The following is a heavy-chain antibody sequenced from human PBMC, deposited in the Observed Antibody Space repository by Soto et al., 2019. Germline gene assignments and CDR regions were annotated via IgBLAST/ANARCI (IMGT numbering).Heavy chain of an antibody. D-gene: IGHD1-20*01. V-gene: IGHV3-30*18. Sequence: GGSLRLSCAASGFTFSSYGMHWVRQAPGKGLEWVAVISYDGSNKYYADSVKGRFTISRDNSKNTLYLQMNSLRAEDTAVYYCAKDPSYNWNTGYVDYWGQGTLVTVSS. J-gene: IGHJ4*02. CDR3: AKDPSYNWNTGYVDY. CDR1: GFTFSSYG. CDR2: ISYDGSNK.